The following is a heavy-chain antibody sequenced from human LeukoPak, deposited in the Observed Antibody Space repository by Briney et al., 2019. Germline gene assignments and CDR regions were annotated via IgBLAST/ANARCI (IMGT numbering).Heavy chain of an antibody. D-gene: IGHD3-10*01. V-gene: IGHV4-34*01. J-gene: IGHJ4*02. CDR2: INHSGST. CDR1: GGSFNGYY. Sequence: SETLSLTCAGYGGSFNGYYWSWIRQPPGKGREWIGEINHSGSTNYNPSLKSRVTISVDTSKNQFSLKLRSVTAADTAVYYCARLWFGELVTDSWGQGTLVTVSS. CDR3: ARLWFGELVTDS.